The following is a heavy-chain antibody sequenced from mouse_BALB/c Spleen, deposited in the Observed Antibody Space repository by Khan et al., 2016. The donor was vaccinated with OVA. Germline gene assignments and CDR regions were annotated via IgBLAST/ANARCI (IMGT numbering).Heavy chain of an antibody. Sequence: VQLKESGAELVKPRASVKLSCTASGFNIKDTYMHWVKQRPEQGLEWIGRIDPANGNTKYDPKFQDKATITADTSSNTAYLQLSSLTSEDPAVYYCARDYWDVFAYWGQGTLVTVSA. J-gene: IGHJ3*01. CDR2: IDPANGNT. CDR1: GFNIKDTY. D-gene: IGHD4-1*01. V-gene: IGHV14-3*02. CDR3: ARDYWDVFAY.